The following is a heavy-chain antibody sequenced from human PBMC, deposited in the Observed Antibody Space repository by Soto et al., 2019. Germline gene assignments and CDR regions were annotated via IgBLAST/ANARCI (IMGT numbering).Heavy chain of an antibody. D-gene: IGHD2-21*02. Sequence: ASVKVSCKASGYTFTSYGISWVRQAPGQGLEWMGWISAYNGNTNYAQKLQGRVTMTTDTSTSTAYMELRSLRSDDTAVYYCARVPANIVVVTANWFDPWGQGTLVTVSS. V-gene: IGHV1-18*01. CDR2: ISAYNGNT. J-gene: IGHJ5*02. CDR1: GYTFTSYG. CDR3: ARVPANIVVVTANWFDP.